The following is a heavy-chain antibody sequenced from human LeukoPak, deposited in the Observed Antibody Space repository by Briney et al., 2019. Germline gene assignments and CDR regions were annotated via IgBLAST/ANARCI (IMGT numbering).Heavy chain of an antibody. CDR1: GFTFSSYW. CDR2: INHNGNVN. V-gene: IGHV3-7*01. J-gene: IGHJ4*02. Sequence: GGSLRLSCAASGFTFSSYWMNWARQAPGKGLEWVASINHNGNVNYYVDSVKGRFTISRDNAKNSLYLQMNSLRAEDTAVYYCARSVDYWGQGTLVTVSS. CDR3: ARSVDY.